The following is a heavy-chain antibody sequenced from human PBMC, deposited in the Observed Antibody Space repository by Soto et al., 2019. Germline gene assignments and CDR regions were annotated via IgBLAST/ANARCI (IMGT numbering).Heavy chain of an antibody. V-gene: IGHV4-34*01. CDR3: ARSSTSANYFDY. J-gene: IGHJ4*02. CDR2: INHSGST. CDR1: GGSFSGYY. D-gene: IGHD2-2*01. Sequence: PSETLSLTCAVYGGSFSGYYWSWIRQPPGKGLEWIGEINHSGSTNYNPSLKSRVTISVDTSKNQFSLKLSSVTAADTAVYYCARSSTSANYFDYWGQGTLVSVSS.